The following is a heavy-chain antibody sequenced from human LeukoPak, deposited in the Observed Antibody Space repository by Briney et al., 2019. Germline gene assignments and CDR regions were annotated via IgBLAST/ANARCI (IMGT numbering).Heavy chain of an antibody. CDR2: ISVSGSTR. Sequence: PGGSLRLSCAASGFTFRDYYTSWIRQAPGKGLEWVSYISVSGSTRHYADSVKGRFTISRDNAKNSLYLQMNSLRAEDTAVYYCARDRSRLTLNWNFDLWGRGTLVTVSS. J-gene: IGHJ2*01. CDR1: GFTFRDYY. CDR3: ARDRSRLTLNWNFDL. D-gene: IGHD4-23*01. V-gene: IGHV3-11*01.